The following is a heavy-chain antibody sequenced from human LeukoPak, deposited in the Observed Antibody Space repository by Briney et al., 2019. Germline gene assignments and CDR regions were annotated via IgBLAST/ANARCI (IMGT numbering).Heavy chain of an antibody. CDR1: GFTFSSYE. CDR2: ISSSGSTI. Sequence: PGGSLRLSCAASGFTFSSYEMNWVRQAPGKGLEWVSYISSSGSTIYYADSVKGRFTISRDNAKNSLYLQMNSLRAEDTAVYCCARVIIAAAGTGGFDYWGQGTLVTVSS. J-gene: IGHJ4*02. CDR3: ARVIIAAAGTGGFDY. D-gene: IGHD6-13*01. V-gene: IGHV3-48*03.